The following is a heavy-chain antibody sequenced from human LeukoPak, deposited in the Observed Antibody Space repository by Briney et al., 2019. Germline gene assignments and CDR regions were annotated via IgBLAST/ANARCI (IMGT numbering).Heavy chain of an antibody. J-gene: IGHJ4*02. CDR2: INHSGST. CDR1: GGSFSGYY. D-gene: IGHD3-10*01. CDR3: ARGLSLYYYGSGSYHY. Sequence: SETLSLTCAVYGGSFSGYYWSWIRQPPGKGLEWIGEINHSGSTNYNPSLKSRVTISVDTSKNQFSLKLSSVTAADTAVYYCARGLSLYYYGSGSYHYWGQGTLVTVSS. V-gene: IGHV4-34*01.